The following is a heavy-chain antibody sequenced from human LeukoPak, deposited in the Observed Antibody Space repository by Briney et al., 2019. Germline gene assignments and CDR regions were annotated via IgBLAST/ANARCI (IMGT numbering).Heavy chain of an antibody. V-gene: IGHV3-21*01. CDR2: ISSSSSYI. CDR1: GFTFSSYS. Sequence: GGSLRLSCAASGFTFSSYSMNWVRQAPGKGLEWVSSISSSSSYIYYADSVKGRFTISRDNAKNSLYPQMNSLRAEDTAVYYCARGMTTVTNNWFDPWGQGTLVTVSS. CDR3: ARGMTTVTNNWFDP. J-gene: IGHJ5*02. D-gene: IGHD4-11*01.